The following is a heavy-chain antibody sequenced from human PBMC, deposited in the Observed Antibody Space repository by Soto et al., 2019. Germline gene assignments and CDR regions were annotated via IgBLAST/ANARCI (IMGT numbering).Heavy chain of an antibody. J-gene: IGHJ6*02. CDR3: ARVDGESRMDV. D-gene: IGHD2-21*01. Sequence: QVQLVESGGGLVKPGGSLRLFCAASGFTFSDYYMSWLRQAPGKGLEWISYIVSGSTYTNYADSVKGRFTISRDNAQESLYLEMNSLRAEETAVYYCARVDGESRMDVWGQGTTVSVSS. V-gene: IGHV3-11*06. CDR1: GFTFSDYY. CDR2: IVSGSTYT.